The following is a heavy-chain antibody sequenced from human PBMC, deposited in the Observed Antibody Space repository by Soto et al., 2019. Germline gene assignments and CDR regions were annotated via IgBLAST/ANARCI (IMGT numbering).Heavy chain of an antibody. V-gene: IGHV4-34*01. J-gene: IGHJ6*02. D-gene: IGHD3-3*01. CDR3: ARVPLLTSVWSGYHYYYYGMDV. Sequence: SETLSLTCAVYGGSFSGYYWSWIRQPPGKGLEWIGEINHSGSTNYNPSLKSRVTISVDTSKNQFSLKLSSVTAADTAVYYCARVPLLTSVWSGYHYYYYGMDVWGQGTTVTVSS. CDR2: INHSGST. CDR1: GGSFSGYY.